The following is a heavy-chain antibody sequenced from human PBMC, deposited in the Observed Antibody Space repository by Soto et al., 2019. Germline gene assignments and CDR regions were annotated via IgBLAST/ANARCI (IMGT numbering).Heavy chain of an antibody. CDR2: ISYDGSNK. CDR3: AREGRELGSLVFDY. D-gene: IGHD7-27*01. Sequence: GGSLRLSCAASGFTFSSYAMHWVRQAPGKGLEWVAVISYDGSNKYYADSVKGRFTISRDNSKNTLYLQMNSLRAEDTAVYYCAREGRELGSLVFDYWGQGTLVTVSS. J-gene: IGHJ4*02. V-gene: IGHV3-30-3*01. CDR1: GFTFSSYA.